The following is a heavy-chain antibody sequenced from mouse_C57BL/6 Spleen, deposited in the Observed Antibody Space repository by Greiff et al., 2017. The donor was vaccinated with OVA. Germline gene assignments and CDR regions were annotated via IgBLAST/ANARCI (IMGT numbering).Heavy chain of an antibody. CDR1: GFSLTSYG. J-gene: IGHJ4*01. V-gene: IGHV2-2*01. D-gene: IGHD3-2*02. Sequence: QVQLQQSGPGLVQPSQRLSITCTVSGFSLTSYGVHWVRQSPGKGLEWLGVIWSGGSTDYNAAFISRLSISKDNSKSQVFFKMNSLQADDTAIYYCARTNPDSSGPYYAMDYWGQGTSVTVSS. CDR2: IWSGGST. CDR3: ARTNPDSSGPYYAMDY.